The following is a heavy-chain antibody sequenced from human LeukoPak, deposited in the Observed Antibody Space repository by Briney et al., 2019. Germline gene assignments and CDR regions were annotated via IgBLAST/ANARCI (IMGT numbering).Heavy chain of an antibody. D-gene: IGHD6-6*01. CDR3: ARSPSSSPDY. CDR1: GFTFSSYA. J-gene: IGHJ4*02. V-gene: IGHV3-30*09. CDR2: ISYDGSNK. Sequence: GGSLRLSCAASGFTFSSYAMHWVRQAPGKGLEWVAVISYDGSNKYYADSVKGRFAISRDNSKNTLYLQMNSLRAEDTAVYYCARSPSSSPDYWGQGTLVTVSS.